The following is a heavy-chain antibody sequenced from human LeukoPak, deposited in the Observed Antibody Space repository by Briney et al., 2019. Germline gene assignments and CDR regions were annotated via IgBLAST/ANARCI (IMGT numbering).Heavy chain of an antibody. Sequence: PSETLSLTCTVSGGSISSYYWSWIRQPPGKGLEWIGYIYYSGSTNYNPSLKSRVTISVDTSKNQFSLKLSSVTAADTAVYYCAGTMVRGVTNYYFDYWGQGTLVTVSS. V-gene: IGHV4-59*01. CDR2: IYYSGST. CDR3: AGTMVRGVTNYYFDY. D-gene: IGHD3-10*01. J-gene: IGHJ4*02. CDR1: GGSISSYY.